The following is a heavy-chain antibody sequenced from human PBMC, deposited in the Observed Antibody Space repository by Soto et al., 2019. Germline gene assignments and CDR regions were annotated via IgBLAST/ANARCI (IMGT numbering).Heavy chain of an antibody. V-gene: IGHV1-18*01. Sequence: QVHLVQSGAEVKKPGASVKVACKGSGYTFTSYGITWVRQAPGQGLEWMGWISAHNGNTDYAQKLQGRVTVARDTSTSTAYRELRSLRCDDTAVYYCARGMYGDYWGQGDMVTVSS. J-gene: IGHJ4*02. CDR3: ARGMYGDY. CDR1: GYTFTSYG. CDR2: ISAHNGNT. D-gene: IGHD2-8*01.